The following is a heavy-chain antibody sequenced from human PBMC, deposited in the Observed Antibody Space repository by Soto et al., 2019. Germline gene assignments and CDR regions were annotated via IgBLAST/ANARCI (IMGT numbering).Heavy chain of an antibody. V-gene: IGHV3-30-3*01. D-gene: IGHD2-2*01. CDR2: ISYDGSNK. CDR3: ARDQIDVLVPAAPVGMDV. J-gene: IGHJ6*02. Sequence: QVQLVESGGGVVQPGRSLRLSCAASGFTFSSYAMHWVRQAPGKGLEWVAVISYDGSNKYYADSVKGRFTISRDNSKKTLYLQMNSLRAEDTAVYYCARDQIDVLVPAAPVGMDVWGQGTTVTVSS. CDR1: GFTFSSYA.